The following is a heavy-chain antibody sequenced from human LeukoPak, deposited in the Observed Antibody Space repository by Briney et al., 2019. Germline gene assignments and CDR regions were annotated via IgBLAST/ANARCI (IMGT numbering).Heavy chain of an antibody. D-gene: IGHD3-10*01. CDR1: GYTFTGYY. CDR2: INPNSGGT. V-gene: IGHV1-2*02. J-gene: IGHJ4*02. Sequence: VASVKVSCKASGYTFTGYYMHWVRQAPGQGLEWMGWINPNSGGTNYAQKFQGRVTMTRDTSISTVYMELSRLRSDDTAVYFCARFFWFGDRTLDYWGQGTLVTVSS. CDR3: ARFFWFGDRTLDY.